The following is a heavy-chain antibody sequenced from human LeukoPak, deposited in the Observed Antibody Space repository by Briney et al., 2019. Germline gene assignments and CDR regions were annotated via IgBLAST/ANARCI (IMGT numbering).Heavy chain of an antibody. CDR1: GFTFSSYW. CDR2: INSDGSST. Sequence: LAGGSLRLSCAASGFTFSSYWMHWVRQAPGKGLVWVSRINSDGSSTSYADSVKGRFTISRDNAKNTLHLQMNSLRAEDTAVYYCAENYYDSSGYFGYWGQGTLVTVSS. V-gene: IGHV3-74*01. CDR3: AENYYDSSGYFGY. D-gene: IGHD3-22*01. J-gene: IGHJ4*02.